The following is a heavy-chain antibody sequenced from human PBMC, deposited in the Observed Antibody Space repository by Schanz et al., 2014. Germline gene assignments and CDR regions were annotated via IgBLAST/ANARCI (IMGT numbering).Heavy chain of an antibody. CDR1: GFTVSSNY. D-gene: IGHD6-19*01. V-gene: IGHV3-53*01. Sequence: EVQLVESGGGLIQPGGSLRLSCAASGFTVSSNYMSWVRQAPGKGLEWVAVIYSGGSTFYTDSVKGRFTISRDNSKNTLYLQMNSLIAEYTAVYYCAKCIGWYGRCAFDIWGQGTMVTVSS. CDR2: IYSGGST. J-gene: IGHJ3*02. CDR3: AKCIGWYGRCAFDI.